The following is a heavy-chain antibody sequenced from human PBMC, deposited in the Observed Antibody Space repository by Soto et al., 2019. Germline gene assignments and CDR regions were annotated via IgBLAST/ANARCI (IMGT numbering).Heavy chain of an antibody. CDR3: ARDVDAAGFYYYYYGMDV. CDR1: GYTFTSYG. V-gene: IGHV1-18*01. Sequence: QVQLVQSGAEVKKPGASVKVSCKASGYTFTSYGISWVRQAPGQGLEWMGWISAYNGNTNYAQKLQGRGTMTTDTSTSTAYMELRSLRSDDTAVYYCARDVDAAGFYYYYYGMDVWGQGTTVTVSS. D-gene: IGHD6-13*01. CDR2: ISAYNGNT. J-gene: IGHJ6*02.